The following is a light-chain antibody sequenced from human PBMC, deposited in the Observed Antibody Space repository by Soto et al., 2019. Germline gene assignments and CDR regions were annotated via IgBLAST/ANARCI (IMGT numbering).Light chain of an antibody. CDR2: DAS. Sequence: DIQMIQSPSALSASVGERVTITCRASQSISRRLAWYQQKPGKAPKLLIYDASSLESGVPAGFSGSGSGTQFTLSIISLQPDDFAPYYCQQYNSYPWTFGQGTRVDIK. V-gene: IGKV1-5*01. J-gene: IGKJ1*01. CDR1: QSISRR. CDR3: QQYNSYPWT.